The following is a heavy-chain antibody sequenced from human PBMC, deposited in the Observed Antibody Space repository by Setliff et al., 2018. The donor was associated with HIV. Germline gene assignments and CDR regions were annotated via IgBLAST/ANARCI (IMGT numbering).Heavy chain of an antibody. CDR3: ARGFYDFFYNYYMDF. CDR2: MNPKSGKT. V-gene: IGHV1-8*03. J-gene: IGHJ6*03. Sequence: GASVKVSCKASGYSFTNYDINWVRQATGQGLEWMGWMNPKSGKTGYAQKFQGRVTITRNTSISTVYMDLDSLRSDDAAVYYCARGFYDFFYNYYMDFWGKGTTVTVSS. CDR1: GYSFTNYD. D-gene: IGHD3-3*01.